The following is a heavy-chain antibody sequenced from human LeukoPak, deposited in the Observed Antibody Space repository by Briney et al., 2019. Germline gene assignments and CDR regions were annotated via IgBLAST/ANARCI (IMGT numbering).Heavy chain of an antibody. D-gene: IGHD2-2*01. J-gene: IGHJ4*02. CDR3: VSRGCSGTSCYVGSLYYFDY. CDR1: GLSFSRYW. Sequence: GGSLRLACAASGLSFSRYWLTWVRQAPGNVLEWVATIQEDGSEKKYGDSVEGRFITSRDNAKNSLYLQMNSLRDEDTAVYHCVSRGCSGTSCYVGSLYYFDYWGQGTLVTVSS. CDR2: IQEDGSEK. V-gene: IGHV3-7*03.